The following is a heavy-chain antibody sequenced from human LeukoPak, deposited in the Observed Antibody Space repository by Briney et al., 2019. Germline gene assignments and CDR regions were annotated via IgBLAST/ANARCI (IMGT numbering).Heavy chain of an antibody. CDR1: GFTFSTYT. Sequence: GGSLRLSCAASGFTFSTYTMNWVRQAPGKGLEWVSSISSSSSYIYYVDSVKGRFTISRDNAKNSLYLQMNSLRADDTAVYYCARLILTGYYPRDYWGQGTLVTVSS. D-gene: IGHD3-9*01. CDR3: ARLILTGYYPRDY. V-gene: IGHV3-21*01. J-gene: IGHJ4*02. CDR2: ISSSSSYI.